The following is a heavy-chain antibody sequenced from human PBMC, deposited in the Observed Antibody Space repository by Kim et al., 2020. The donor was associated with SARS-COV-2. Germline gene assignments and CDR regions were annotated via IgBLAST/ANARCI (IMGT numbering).Heavy chain of an antibody. J-gene: IGHJ4*02. CDR2: IYYSGST. V-gene: IGHV4-39*01. CDR3: ARHSIVQYDYVWGSYRYVVGNDGLYYFDY. D-gene: IGHD3-16*02. CDR1: GGSISSSSYY. Sequence: SETLSLTCTVSGGSISSSSYYWGWIRQPPGKGLEWIGSIYYSGSTYYNPSLKSRVTISVDTSKNQFSLKLSSVTAADTAVYYCARHSIVQYDYVWGSYRYVVGNDGLYYFDYWGQGTLVTVSS.